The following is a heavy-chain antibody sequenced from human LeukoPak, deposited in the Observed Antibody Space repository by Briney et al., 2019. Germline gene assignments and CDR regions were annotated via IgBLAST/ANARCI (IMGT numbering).Heavy chain of an antibody. CDR1: GFTFSSYA. V-gene: IGHV3-48*01. D-gene: IGHD3-10*01. Sequence: GGSLRLSCAASGFTFSSYAMSWVRQAPGKGLEWVSYISSSGSTIYYADSVKGRFTISRDNSKNTLYLQMNSLRAEDTAVYYCAKAARFGELFAFYMDVWGKGTTVTVSS. CDR3: AKAARFGELFAFYMDV. CDR2: ISSSGSTI. J-gene: IGHJ6*03.